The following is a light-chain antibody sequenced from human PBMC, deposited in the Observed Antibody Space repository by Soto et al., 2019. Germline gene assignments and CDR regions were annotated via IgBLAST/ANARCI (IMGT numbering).Light chain of an antibody. CDR2: DAS. CDR1: QSVSSY. J-gene: IGKJ3*01. V-gene: IGKV3-11*01. Sequence: EIVLTQSPATLSLSPGERATLSCRASQSVSSYLAWYQQKPGQAPRLLIYDASNRATGIPARFSGSGSGTDFTLTISSLEPEDFAVYYCQQRSNWPGTFGPGTKVYSK. CDR3: QQRSNWPGT.